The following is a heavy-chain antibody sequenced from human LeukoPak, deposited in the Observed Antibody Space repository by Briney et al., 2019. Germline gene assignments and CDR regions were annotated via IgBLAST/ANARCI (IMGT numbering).Heavy chain of an antibody. CDR1: GSTFSSYP. V-gene: IGHV3-30*04. CDR2: ISYDGSNK. D-gene: IGHD4-17*01. J-gene: IGHJ4*02. Sequence: GGSLRLSCAASGSTFSSYPMHWVRRAPGKGLEWVAVISYDGSNKYYADSVKGRFTISRDNSKNTLYLQMNSLRGEDTAVYYCARALGWPYGDLGVDYWGQGTLVTVSS. CDR3: ARALGWPYGDLGVDY.